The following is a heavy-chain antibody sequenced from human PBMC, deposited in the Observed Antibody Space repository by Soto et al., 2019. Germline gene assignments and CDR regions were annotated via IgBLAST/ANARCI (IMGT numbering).Heavy chain of an antibody. CDR3: ARGSYPMLYGGGWFDP. Sequence: QVPLVQSGAEVKKPGASVKVSCKASGYTFTSYDINWVRQATGQGLEWMGWMNPNSGNTGYAQKFQGRVTMTRNTSISTAYMELSSLRSEDTAVYYCARGSYPMLYGGGWFDPWGQGTLVTVSS. CDR2: MNPNSGNT. J-gene: IGHJ5*02. V-gene: IGHV1-8*01. CDR1: GYTFTSYD. D-gene: IGHD2-8*01.